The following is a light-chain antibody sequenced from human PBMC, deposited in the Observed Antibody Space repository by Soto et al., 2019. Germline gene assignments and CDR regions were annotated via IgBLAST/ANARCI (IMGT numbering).Light chain of an antibody. CDR2: AAS. CDR1: LPISNY. J-gene: IGKJ4*01. V-gene: IGKV1-27*01. Sequence: DICITHSPSSLSGSVGDRFAITCRASLPISNYLAWYQQKPGKIPNLMIYAASSLQAGVHSRFSGSGSRKDFAPTITSPHPEDVEAHHCQKYKSPNLNLGGGNNVDIK. CDR3: QKYKSPNLN.